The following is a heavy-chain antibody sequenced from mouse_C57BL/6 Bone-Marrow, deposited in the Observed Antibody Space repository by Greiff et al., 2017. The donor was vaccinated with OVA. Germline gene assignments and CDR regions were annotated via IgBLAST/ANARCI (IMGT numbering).Heavy chain of an antibody. J-gene: IGHJ4*01. Sequence: QVQLQQSGPGLVAPSQSLSITCTVSGFSLTSYAISWVRQPPGKGLEWLGVIWTGGGTNYNSALKSRLSISKDNSKSQVFLKMNSLQTDDTARYYCASYYYGSSPYYAMDYWGQGTSVTVSS. CDR3: ASYYYGSSPYYAMDY. D-gene: IGHD1-1*01. CDR1: GFSLTSYA. CDR2: IWTGGGT. V-gene: IGHV2-9-1*01.